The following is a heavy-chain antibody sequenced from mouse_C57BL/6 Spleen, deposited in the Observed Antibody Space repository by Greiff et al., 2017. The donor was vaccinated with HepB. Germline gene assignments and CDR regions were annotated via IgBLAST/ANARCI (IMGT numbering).Heavy chain of an antibody. CDR1: GYTFTSYW. CDR3: AREGTTVVATPFAY. D-gene: IGHD1-1*01. CDR2: INPSNGGT. V-gene: IGHV1-53*01. J-gene: IGHJ3*01. Sequence: QVQLQQPGTELVKPGASVKLSCKASGYTFTSYWMHWVKQRPGQGLEWIGNINPSNGGTNYNEKFKSKATLTVDKSSSTAYMQHSSLTSEDSAVYYCAREGTTVVATPFAYWGQGTLVTVSA.